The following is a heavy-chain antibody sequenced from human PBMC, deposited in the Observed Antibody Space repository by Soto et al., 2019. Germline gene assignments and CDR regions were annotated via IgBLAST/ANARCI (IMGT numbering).Heavy chain of an antibody. Sequence: ASVKVSCKASGYTFTSYAMHWVRQAPGQRFEWMGWINAGNGNTKYSQKFQGRVTITRDTSASTAYMELSSLRSEDTAVYYCARDRNTMVRGTRGWFDPWGQGTLVTVSS. J-gene: IGHJ5*02. CDR1: GYTFTSYA. V-gene: IGHV1-3*01. D-gene: IGHD3-10*01. CDR3: ARDRNTMVRGTRGWFDP. CDR2: INAGNGNT.